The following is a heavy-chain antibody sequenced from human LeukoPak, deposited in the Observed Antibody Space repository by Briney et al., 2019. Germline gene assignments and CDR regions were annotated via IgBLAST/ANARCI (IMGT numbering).Heavy chain of an antibody. Sequence: SETLSLTCIVSGGSISSSSYYWGWIRQAPGKGLEWIGTIYYSGTTYNNPSLKSRVTISVDTSKNQFSLKLSSVTAADTAVYYCARDRFGESFDYWGQGTLVTVSS. CDR3: ARDRFGESFDY. V-gene: IGHV4-39*07. CDR1: GGSISSSSYY. D-gene: IGHD3-10*01. CDR2: IYYSGTT. J-gene: IGHJ4*02.